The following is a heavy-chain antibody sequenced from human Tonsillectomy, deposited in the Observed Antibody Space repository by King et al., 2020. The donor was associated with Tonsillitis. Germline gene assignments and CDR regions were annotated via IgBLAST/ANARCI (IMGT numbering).Heavy chain of an antibody. CDR3: ARANGDYVLDGMDV. Sequence: QLVQSGAEVKKPGASVKVSCKASGYTFTSNGISWVRQAPGQGLEWMGWISGYNGNTNYAQKLQGRVTMTTDTSTSTAYMELRSLRSDDTAVYYCARANGDYVLDGMDVWGQGTTVTVSS. D-gene: IGHD4-17*01. CDR1: GYTFTSNG. CDR2: ISGYNGNT. J-gene: IGHJ6*02. V-gene: IGHV1-18*04.